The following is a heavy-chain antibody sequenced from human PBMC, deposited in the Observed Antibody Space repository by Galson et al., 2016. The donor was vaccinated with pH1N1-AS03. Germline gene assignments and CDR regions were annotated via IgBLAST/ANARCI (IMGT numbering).Heavy chain of an antibody. Sequence: SLRLSCAASGFTLSSYSVSWVRQPPGKGLEGVSYISSSSTNKYYADSVRGRFTISRDNAKNSLFLQMNSLRDEDTAVYYCARDGGGYSHGYLDSWGQGALVIVSS. CDR3: ARDGGGYSHGYLDS. D-gene: IGHD5-18*01. CDR2: ISSSSTNK. J-gene: IGHJ4*02. V-gene: IGHV3-48*02. CDR1: GFTLSSYS.